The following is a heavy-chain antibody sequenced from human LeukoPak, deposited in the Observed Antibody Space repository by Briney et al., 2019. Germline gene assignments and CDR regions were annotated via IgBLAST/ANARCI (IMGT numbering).Heavy chain of an antibody. CDR1: GFTFSSYS. D-gene: IGHD3-22*01. CDR3: ARDLGYYYDSSGSLDY. J-gene: IGHJ4*02. V-gene: IGHV3-21*01. Sequence: GGSLRLPCAASGFTFSSYSMNWVRQAPGKGLEWVSSISSSSSYIYYADSVKGRFTISRDNAKNSLYLQMNSLRAEDTAVYYCARDLGYYYDSSGSLDYWGQGTLVTVSS. CDR2: ISSSSSYI.